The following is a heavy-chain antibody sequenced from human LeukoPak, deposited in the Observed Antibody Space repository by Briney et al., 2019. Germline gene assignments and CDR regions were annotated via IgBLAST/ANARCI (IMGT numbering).Heavy chain of an antibody. CDR3: AKAARSATAALLCYYFDC. CDR1: GFTFSSYA. Sequence: GGSLRLSCAASGFTFSSYAMSWVRQAPGKGLEWVSAISGSGGSTYYADSVKGRFTISRDNSKNTLYLQMNSLRAEDTAVYYCAKAARSATAALLCYYFDCWGQGTLVTVSS. J-gene: IGHJ4*02. CDR2: ISGSGGST. V-gene: IGHV3-23*01. D-gene: IGHD6-13*01.